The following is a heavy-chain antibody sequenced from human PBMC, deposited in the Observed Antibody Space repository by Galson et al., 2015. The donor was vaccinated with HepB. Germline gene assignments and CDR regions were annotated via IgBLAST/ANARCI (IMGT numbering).Heavy chain of an antibody. Sequence: SLRLSCAASGFTFSSYAMSWVRQAPGKGLEWVSAIHATGSPAYYADSEKGRFTISRDNSKNTLFLQMNSLRAEDTAVYYCAKGGNSYGNYDYWGQGTLVTVSS. D-gene: IGHD5-18*01. CDR2: IHATGSPA. CDR1: GFTFSSYA. J-gene: IGHJ4*02. V-gene: IGHV3-23*01. CDR3: AKGGNSYGNYDY.